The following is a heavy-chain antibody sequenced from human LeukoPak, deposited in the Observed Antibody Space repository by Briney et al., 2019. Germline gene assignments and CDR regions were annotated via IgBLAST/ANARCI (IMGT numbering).Heavy chain of an antibody. V-gene: IGHV3-30*18. D-gene: IGHD3-3*02. CDR2: ISYDGSNK. J-gene: IGHJ4*02. Sequence: GGSLRLSCAASGFTFSSYGMHWVRQAPGKGLEWVAVISYDGSNKYYADSVKGRFTISRDDSKNTLYLQMNSLRAEDTAVYYCAKDGIFGVVLDYFDYWGQGTLVTVSS. CDR3: AKDGIFGVVLDYFDY. CDR1: GFTFSSYG.